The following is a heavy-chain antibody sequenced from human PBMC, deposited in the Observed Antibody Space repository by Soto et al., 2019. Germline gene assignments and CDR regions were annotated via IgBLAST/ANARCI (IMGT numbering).Heavy chain of an antibody. CDR1: GYSFTSYW. CDR3: ARLKGAAYYYYYMDV. Sequence: GESLKISCKGSGYSFTSYWIGWVRQMPGKGLEWMGIIYPGDSDTRYSPSFQGQVTISADKSISTAYLQWSSLKASDTAMYYCARLKGAAYYYYYMDVWGKGTTVTVSS. J-gene: IGHJ6*03. V-gene: IGHV5-51*01. CDR2: IYPGDSDT.